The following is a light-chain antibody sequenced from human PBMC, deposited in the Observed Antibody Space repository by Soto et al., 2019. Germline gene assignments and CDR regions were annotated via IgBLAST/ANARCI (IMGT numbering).Light chain of an antibody. CDR1: GNVAERY. V-gene: IGKV3-20*01. CDR3: QQYGSSVWT. J-gene: IGKJ1*01. CDR2: AAS. Sequence: VLTQSPGTLSLSPGERATLSCRASGNVAERYLAWYQQKPGQAPRLLIYAASSRANGIPDRFSGSGSGTDFTLTISRLEPEDFAVYYCQQYGSSVWTFGQGTKVEV.